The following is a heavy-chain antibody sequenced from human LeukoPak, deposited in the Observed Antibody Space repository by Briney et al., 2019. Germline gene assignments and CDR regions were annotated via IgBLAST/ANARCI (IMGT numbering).Heavy chain of an antibody. CDR1: GYTFTGYY. Sequence: ASVTVSCKASGYTFTGYYMHWVRQAPGQGLEWMGWINPNSGGTNYAQKFQGRVTMTRDTSISTAYMELSRLRSDDTAVYYCARSGYSYGYGDYYYYMDVWGKGTTVTVSS. CDR2: INPNSGGT. V-gene: IGHV1-2*02. J-gene: IGHJ6*03. CDR3: ARSGYSYGYGDYYYYMDV. D-gene: IGHD5-18*01.